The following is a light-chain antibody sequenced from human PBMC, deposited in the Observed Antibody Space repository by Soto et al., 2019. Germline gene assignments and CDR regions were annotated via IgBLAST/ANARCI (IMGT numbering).Light chain of an antibody. CDR3: SSYTSSSTFV. Sequence: QSALTQPASVSGSPGQSITISCTGTSSDVGGYNYVSWYQQHPGKAPKLMIYDVSNRPSGVSNRFSGSKSGNTASLTISGLQAEYEADYYCSSYTSSSTFVFGGGTKVTVL. V-gene: IGLV2-14*01. CDR1: SSDVGGYNY. CDR2: DVS. J-gene: IGLJ2*01.